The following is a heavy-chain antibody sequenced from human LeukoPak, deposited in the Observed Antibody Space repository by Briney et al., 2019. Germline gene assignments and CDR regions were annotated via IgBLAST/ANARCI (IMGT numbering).Heavy chain of an antibody. CDR2: IYYSGST. Sequence: ASETLSLTCTVSGGSISSSSYYWGWIRQPPGKGLEWIGSIYYSGSTYYNPSLKSRVTISVDTSKNQFSLKLSSVTAADTAVYYCASGPGDYYDEDYWGQGTLVTVSS. V-gene: IGHV4-39*01. J-gene: IGHJ4*02. CDR1: GGSISSSSYY. D-gene: IGHD3-22*01. CDR3: ASGPGDYYDEDY.